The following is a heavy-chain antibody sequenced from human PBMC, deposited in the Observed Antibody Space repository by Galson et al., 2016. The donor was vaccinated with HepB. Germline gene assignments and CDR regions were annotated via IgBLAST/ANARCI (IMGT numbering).Heavy chain of an antibody. Sequence: SLRLSCAASGFTFSSYGMHWVRQAPGKGLEWVAVISYDGSNKHYADSVKGRFTISRDNSKNTLSLQMNSLRAEDTAVYYCAREIWFGLYYGMDVWGQGTTVTVSS. V-gene: IGHV3-30*03. CDR3: AREIWFGLYYGMDV. CDR2: ISYDGSNK. CDR1: GFTFSSYG. J-gene: IGHJ6*02. D-gene: IGHD3-10*01.